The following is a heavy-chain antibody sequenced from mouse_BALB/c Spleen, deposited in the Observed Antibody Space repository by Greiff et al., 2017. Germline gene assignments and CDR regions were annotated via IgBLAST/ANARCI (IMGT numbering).Heavy chain of an antibody. Sequence: QVQLKQPGAELVRPGASVKLSCKASGYTFTSYWINWVKQRPGQGLEWIGNIYPSDSYTNYNQKFKDKATLTVDKSSSTAYMQLSSPTSEDSAVYYCTRDGSNYAMDYWGQGTSVTVSS. CDR2: IYPSDSYT. V-gene: IGHV1-69*02. J-gene: IGHJ4*01. CDR3: TRDGSNYAMDY. D-gene: IGHD2-3*01. CDR1: GYTFTSYW.